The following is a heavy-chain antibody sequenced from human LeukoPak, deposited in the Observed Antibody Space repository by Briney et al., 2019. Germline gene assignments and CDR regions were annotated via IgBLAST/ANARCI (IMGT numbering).Heavy chain of an antibody. CDR2: IYPGDSDT. J-gene: IGHJ6*02. V-gene: IGHV5-51*01. Sequence: GESLKISGKGSGYSFTSYWIGWVRQLPGKGLEWMGIIYPGDSDTRYSPSFQGQVTISADKSISTAYLQWSSLEASDTAMYYCARQGSGYSHYYGMDVWGQGTTVTVSS. CDR1: GYSFTSYW. CDR3: ARQGSGYSHYYGMDV. D-gene: IGHD5-18*01.